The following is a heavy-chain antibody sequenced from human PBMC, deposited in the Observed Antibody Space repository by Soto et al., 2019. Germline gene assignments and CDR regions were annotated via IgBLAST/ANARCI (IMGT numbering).Heavy chain of an antibody. CDR1: GFTFSSYA. CDR2: ISGSGGST. D-gene: IGHD3-3*01. CDR3: ARYDFWSGIDY. V-gene: IGHV3-23*01. J-gene: IGHJ4*02. Sequence: EVQLLESGGGLVQPGGSLRLSCAASGFTFSSYAMSWVRQAPGKGLEWVSAISGSGGSTYYAASLKGRFTISRDNSKNTLYLQMNSLRAEDTAVYDCARYDFWSGIDYWGQGTLVTVSS.